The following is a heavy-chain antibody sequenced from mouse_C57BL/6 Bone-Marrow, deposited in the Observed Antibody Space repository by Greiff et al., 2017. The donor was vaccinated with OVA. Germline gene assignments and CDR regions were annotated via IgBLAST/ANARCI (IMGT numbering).Heavy chain of an antibody. Sequence: EVQVVESGGGLVQPGESLKLSCESNEYEFPSHDMSWVRKTPEKRLELVAAINSDGGSTYYPDTMERRFIISRDNTKKTLYLQMSSLRSEDTALYYCARDITTVVANYAMDYWGQGTSVTVSS. J-gene: IGHJ4*01. V-gene: IGHV5-2*01. CDR1: EYEFPSHD. D-gene: IGHD1-1*01. CDR2: INSDGGST. CDR3: ARDITTVVANYAMDY.